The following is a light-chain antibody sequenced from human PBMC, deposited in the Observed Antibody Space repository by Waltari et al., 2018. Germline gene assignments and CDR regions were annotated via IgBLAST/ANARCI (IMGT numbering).Light chain of an antibody. V-gene: IGLV3-1*01. Sequence: SYELTQPPSVSVSPGQPASITCSGDKLEDKFACWYQRKPGHSPVLVIYQDTKRPSGIPERFSGSNSGNTATLTISGTQATDEADYYCQAWDGSSVVFGGGTILTVL. CDR3: QAWDGSSVV. J-gene: IGLJ2*01. CDR2: QDT. CDR1: KLEDKF.